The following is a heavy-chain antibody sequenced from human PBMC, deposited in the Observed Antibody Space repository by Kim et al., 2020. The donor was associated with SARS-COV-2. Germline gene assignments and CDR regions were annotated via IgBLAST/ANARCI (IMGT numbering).Heavy chain of an antibody. CDR1: GGSFSGYY. V-gene: IGHV4-34*01. CDR2: INHSGST. D-gene: IGHD6-19*01. CDR3: ARCQWLVLRWFDP. Sequence: SETLSLTCAVYGGSFSGYYWSWIRQPPGKGLEWIGEINHSGSTNYNPSLKSRVTISVDTSKNQFSLKLSSVTAADTAVYYCARCQWLVLRWFDPWGQGTLVTVSS. J-gene: IGHJ5*02.